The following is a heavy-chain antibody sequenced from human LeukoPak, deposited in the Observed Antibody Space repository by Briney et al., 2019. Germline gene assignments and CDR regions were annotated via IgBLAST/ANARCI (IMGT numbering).Heavy chain of an antibody. D-gene: IGHD6-19*01. CDR2: INHSGST. CDR1: GGSFSGYY. CDR3: ARALRYSSGWH. V-gene: IGHV4-34*01. Sequence: PSETLSLTCAVYGGSFSGYYWSWIRQPPGKGLEWIGEINHSGSTNYNPSLKSRVTISVDTSKNQFSLKLSSVTAADTAVYYCARALRYSSGWHRGQGTLVTVSS. J-gene: IGHJ4*02.